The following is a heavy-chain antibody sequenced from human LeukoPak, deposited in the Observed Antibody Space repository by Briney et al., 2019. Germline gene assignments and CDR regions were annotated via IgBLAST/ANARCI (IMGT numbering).Heavy chain of an antibody. V-gene: IGHV7-4-1*02. Sequence: ASVKVSCKASGYTFTSYAMNWVRQAPGQGLEWMGWINTNTGNPTYAQGFTGRFVFSLDTSVSTAYLQISSLKAEDTAVYYCARDSPQAVAGTGAFYYYYYYMDVWGKGTTVTVSS. D-gene: IGHD6-19*01. J-gene: IGHJ6*03. CDR3: ARDSPQAVAGTGAFYYYYYYMDV. CDR1: GYTFTSYA. CDR2: INTNTGNP.